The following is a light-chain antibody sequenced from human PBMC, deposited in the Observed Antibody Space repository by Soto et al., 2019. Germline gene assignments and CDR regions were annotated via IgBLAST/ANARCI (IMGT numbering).Light chain of an antibody. CDR3: AAWDDSMTGWV. CDR2: SNN. CDR1: SSNIGTNT. J-gene: IGLJ2*01. V-gene: IGLV1-44*01. Sequence: QSVLTQPPSASGTPGQRVTTSCYGRSSNIGTNTVNWYQQFPGTAPKLLIYSNNQRPSGVPDRFSGSKSGTSASLAISGLHSDDEAVYYCAAWDDSMTGWVFGGGTKLTVL.